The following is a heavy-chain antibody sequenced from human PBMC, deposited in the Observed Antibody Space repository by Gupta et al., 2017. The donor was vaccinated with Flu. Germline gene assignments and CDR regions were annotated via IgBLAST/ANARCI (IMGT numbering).Heavy chain of an antibody. CDR1: GFTFEDYA. D-gene: IGHD2-2*01. Sequence: AAGFTFEDYAMHGGRQVPGKGLEWVSGIDWNSGSIGYADSVKGRFTISRDNAKNSLYLQMNSLRADDTALYYCAKDRSASWEIFDDGGQGTLVTVSS. V-gene: IGHV3-9*01. CDR3: AKDRSASWEIFDD. CDR2: IDWNSGSI. J-gene: IGHJ4*02.